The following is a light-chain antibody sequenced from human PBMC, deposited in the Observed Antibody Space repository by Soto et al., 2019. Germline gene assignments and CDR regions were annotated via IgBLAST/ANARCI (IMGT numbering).Light chain of an antibody. CDR2: SND. J-gene: IGLJ2*01. V-gene: IGLV1-44*01. CDR3: AAWDDTLRARV. CDR1: NSNIGRND. Sequence: QSVLAQPPSASGTPGQRVTISCSGSNSNIGRNDVTWYQQVPGTAPQCLIYSNDQRPSGVPGRISGSRSGTSASLAISGLQSGDEAEYYCAAWDDTLRARVFGGGTKVTVL.